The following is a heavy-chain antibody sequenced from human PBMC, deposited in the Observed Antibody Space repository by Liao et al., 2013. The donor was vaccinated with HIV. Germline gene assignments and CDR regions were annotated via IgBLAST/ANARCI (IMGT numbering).Heavy chain of an antibody. CDR1: GASVASGSYY. V-gene: IGHV4-61*02. Sequence: QVQLQESGPGLVKPSQTLSLTCTVSGASVASGSYYWGWFRQSAGRRLEYLGRIFASWSTSHNPSLNSRVTISIDASMNHFSLKLTSVTATDTAIYYCAREDPHGVGAFDIWGQGTFVTVSS. CDR3: AREDPHGVGAFDI. D-gene: IGHD3-16*01. J-gene: IGHJ3*02. CDR2: IFASWST.